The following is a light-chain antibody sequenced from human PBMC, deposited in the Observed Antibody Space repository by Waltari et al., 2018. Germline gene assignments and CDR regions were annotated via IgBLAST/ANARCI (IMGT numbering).Light chain of an antibody. V-gene: IGLV4-69*01. CDR2: VNSDCSH. CDR1: SGHSSNI. CDR3: ETGGHGTWV. J-gene: IGLJ3*02. Sequence: QLVLTQSPSASASLGASVKLTCTLSSGHSSNIIAWLPQRPERGPRYLMKVNSDCSHSKGDDIPDRFSGSSSGAERYLTISSLQSEDEADYYCETGGHGTWVFGGGTKLTVL.